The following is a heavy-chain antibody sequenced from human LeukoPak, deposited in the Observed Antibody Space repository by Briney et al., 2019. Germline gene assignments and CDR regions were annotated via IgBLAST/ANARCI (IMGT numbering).Heavy chain of an antibody. J-gene: IGHJ4*02. CDR3: ARGGRWLSIDY. V-gene: IGHV1-18*01. D-gene: IGHD4-23*01. Sequence: ASVKVSCKASGYTFTSYDINWVRQAPGQGLEWMGWINPNSGGTNYAQKLQGRVTMTTDTSTSTAYMELRSLRSDDTAVYYCARGGRWLSIDYWGQGTLVTVSS. CDR2: INPNSGGT. CDR1: GYTFTSYD.